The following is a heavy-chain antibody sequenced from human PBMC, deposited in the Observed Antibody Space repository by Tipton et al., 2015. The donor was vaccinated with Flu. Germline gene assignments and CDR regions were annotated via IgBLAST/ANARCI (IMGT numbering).Heavy chain of an antibody. D-gene: IGHD3-22*01. CDR1: GGSIRSSSYY. CDR2: MLYGGST. CDR3: ARDDSGFNDY. Sequence: GLVKPSETLSLTCTVSGGSIRSSSYYWGWIRQPPGKGPEWIGSMLYGGSTYYNPSLESRVTISLDTSKNQFSLKLSSVTAADTAVYYYARDDSGFNDYWGPGTLVTVSS. V-gene: IGHV4-39*07. J-gene: IGHJ4*02.